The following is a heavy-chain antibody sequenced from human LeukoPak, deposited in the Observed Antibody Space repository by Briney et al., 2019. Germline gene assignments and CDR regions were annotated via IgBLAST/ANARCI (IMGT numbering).Heavy chain of an antibody. CDR2: INPNSGGT. J-gene: IGHJ4*02. D-gene: IGHD2-15*01. CDR3: ARANCSGGSCYSVGDY. Sequence: ASVKVSCKTSGYTFTGYYMHWVRQAPGQGLEWMGRINPNSGGTNDAQKFQGRVTMTRDTSISTAYMELSRLRSDGTAVYYCARANCSGGSCYSVGDYWGQGTLVTVSS. V-gene: IGHV1-2*06. CDR1: GYTFTGYY.